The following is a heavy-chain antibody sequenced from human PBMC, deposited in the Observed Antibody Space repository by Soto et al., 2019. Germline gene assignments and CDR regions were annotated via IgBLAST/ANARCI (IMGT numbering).Heavy chain of an antibody. CDR3: AKNPNSGYDLYYFDY. V-gene: IGHV3-23*01. CDR2: ISGSGGTT. D-gene: IGHD5-12*01. J-gene: IGHJ4*02. CDR1: GFTFYTYA. Sequence: GGSLRLSCAASGFTFYTYAMSWVRQAPGKGLEWVSAISGSGGTTYYADSVKGRFTISRDNSKNTLYLQMNSLRAEDTAVYFCAKNPNSGYDLYYFDYWGQGALVTVSS.